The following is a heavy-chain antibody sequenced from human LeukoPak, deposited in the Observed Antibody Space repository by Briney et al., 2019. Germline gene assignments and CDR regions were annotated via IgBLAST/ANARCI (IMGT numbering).Heavy chain of an antibody. V-gene: IGHV4-30-2*01. CDR1: GGSISSGGYY. Sequence: SETLSLTCTVSGGSISSGGYYWSWIRQPPGKGLEWIGYIYHSGSTYYNPSLKSRVTISVDRSKNQFSLKLSSVTAADTAVYYCARETVVPAAPDAFDIWGQGTMVTVSS. J-gene: IGHJ3*02. D-gene: IGHD2-2*01. CDR2: IYHSGST. CDR3: ARETVVPAAPDAFDI.